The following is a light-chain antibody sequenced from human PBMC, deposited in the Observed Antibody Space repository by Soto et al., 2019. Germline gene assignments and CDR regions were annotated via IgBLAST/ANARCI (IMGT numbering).Light chain of an antibody. V-gene: IGLV2-14*01. CDR2: DVS. Sequence: QSVLTQPASVSGSPGQSITISCTGTSSDVGGYNYVSWYQLYPGKAPKLMIYDVSNRPSGVSNRFSGSKSGNTASLTISGLQAEDEADYYCTSYTSSSTLYVFGTGTKVTVL. J-gene: IGLJ1*01. CDR1: SSDVGGYNY. CDR3: TSYTSSSTLYV.